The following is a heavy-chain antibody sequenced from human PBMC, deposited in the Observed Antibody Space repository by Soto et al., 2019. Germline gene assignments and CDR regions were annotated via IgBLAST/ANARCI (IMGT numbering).Heavy chain of an antibody. Sequence: ASVKVSCKASGYIFTNYGSNWVRQAPGQGLESMGWISAYNGNTNFAQAVQGRLTMTTDTSTATPYMEPRSLTYDDTAVYFCASSSARGREGPDDKAMDVWGRRTTVAV. CDR2: ISAYNGNT. J-gene: IGHJ6*02. CDR3: ASSSARGREGPDDKAMDV. CDR1: GYIFTNYG. V-gene: IGHV1-18*04.